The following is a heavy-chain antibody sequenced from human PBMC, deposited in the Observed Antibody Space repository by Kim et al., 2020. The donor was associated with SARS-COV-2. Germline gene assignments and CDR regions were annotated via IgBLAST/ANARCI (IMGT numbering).Heavy chain of an antibody. CDR1: GYTFTSYG. D-gene: IGHD3-3*01. J-gene: IGHJ6*03. Sequence: ASVKVSCKASGYTFTSYGISWVRQAPGQGLEWMGWISAYNGNTNYAQKLQGRVTMTTDTSTSTAYMELRSLRSDDTAVYFCARDFPDFWSGYYTGMDVWGKGTAVSLS. CDR2: ISAYNGNT. V-gene: IGHV1-18*01. CDR3: ARDFPDFWSGYYTGMDV.